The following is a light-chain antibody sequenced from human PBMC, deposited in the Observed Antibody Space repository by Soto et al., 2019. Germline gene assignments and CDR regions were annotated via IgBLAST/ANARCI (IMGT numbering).Light chain of an antibody. J-gene: IGLJ3*02. CDR3: CSYAGTYTWV. CDR2: DVS. Sequence: QSALTQLRSVSGSPGQSVTISCTGTSSDVGGHNYVSWYQQHPDKAPKLIIYDVSKRPSGVPDRFSASKFGSTASLTISGLQAEDESDYYCCSYAGTYTWVFGGGTKVTVL. CDR1: SSDVGGHNY. V-gene: IGLV2-11*01.